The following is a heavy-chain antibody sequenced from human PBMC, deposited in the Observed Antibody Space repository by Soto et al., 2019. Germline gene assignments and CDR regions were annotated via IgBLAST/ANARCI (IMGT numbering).Heavy chain of an antibody. J-gene: IGHJ5*02. V-gene: IGHV4-4*07. CDR2: VSSTGST. Sequence: SETLSLTCTVSGGSICNYYWSWIRQPADKRLEWIGRVSSTGSTYYNPSLKSRVTISVDTSKNQVSLNLTSVTAADTAVYYCARGVPAAGTDWFDPWGQGTLVTVSS. CDR3: ARGVPAAGTDWFDP. CDR1: GGSICNYY. D-gene: IGHD6-13*01.